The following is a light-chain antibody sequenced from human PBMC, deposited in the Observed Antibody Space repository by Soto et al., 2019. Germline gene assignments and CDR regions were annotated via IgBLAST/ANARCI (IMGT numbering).Light chain of an antibody. CDR2: EVS. J-gene: IGLJ1*01. CDR1: RSDVGDYNY. V-gene: IGLV2-14*01. Sequence: QSALTQPASVSGSVGQSITISCTGTRSDVGDYNYVSWYQQHPGKAPKLMLYEVSVRPSGVSNRFSGSKSGNTASLTISGLQAEDEGDYYCSSYTSRTLYVFGSGTKLTVL. CDR3: SSYTSRTLYV.